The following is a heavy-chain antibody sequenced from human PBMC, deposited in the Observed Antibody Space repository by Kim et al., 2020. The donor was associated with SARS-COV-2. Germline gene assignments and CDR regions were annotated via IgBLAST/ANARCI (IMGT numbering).Heavy chain of an antibody. J-gene: IGHJ4*02. CDR3: AKGVLYSSSWYDY. CDR1: GFTFDDYA. V-gene: IGHV3-9*01. D-gene: IGHD6-13*01. CDR2: ISWNSGSI. Sequence: GGSLRLSCAASGFTFDDYAMHWVRQAPGKGLEWVSGISWNSGSIGYADSVKGRFTISRDNAKNSLYLQMNSLRAEDTALYYCAKGVLYSSSWYDYWGQGTLLTVSS.